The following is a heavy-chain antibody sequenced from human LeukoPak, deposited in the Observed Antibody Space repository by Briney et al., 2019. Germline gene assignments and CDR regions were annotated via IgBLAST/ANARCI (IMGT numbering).Heavy chain of an antibody. J-gene: IGHJ4*02. D-gene: IGHD6-13*01. V-gene: IGHV3-21*01. CDR3: ARDFEFGSAAGTPN. CDR2: ISSSSSYI. CDR1: GFTFSSYS. Sequence: GGSLRLSCAASGFTFSSYSMNWVRQAPGKGLEWVSSISSSSSYIYYADSVKGRFTVSRDNAKNSLYLQMNSLRAEDTAVYYCARDFEFGSAAGTPNWGQGTLVTVSS.